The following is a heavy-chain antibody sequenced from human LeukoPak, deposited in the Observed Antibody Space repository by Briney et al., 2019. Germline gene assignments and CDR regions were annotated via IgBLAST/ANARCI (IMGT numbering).Heavy chain of an antibody. CDR2: ISGSGGST. CDR1: GFTFSSYA. CDR3: AKDGSGLSSGWSQISMFFDY. J-gene: IGHJ4*02. V-gene: IGHV3-23*01. Sequence: GGSLRLSCAASGFTFSSYAMSWVRQAPGKGLEWVSAISGSGGSTYYADSVKGRFTISRDNSKNTLYLQMNSLRAEDTAVYYCAKDGSGLSSGWSQISMFFDYWGQGTLVTVSS. D-gene: IGHD6-19*01.